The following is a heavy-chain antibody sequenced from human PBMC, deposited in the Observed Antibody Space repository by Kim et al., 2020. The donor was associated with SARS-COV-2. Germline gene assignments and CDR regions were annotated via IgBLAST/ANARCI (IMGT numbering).Heavy chain of an antibody. Sequence: YYTPSLKSRVTISVDTSKNQFSLKRSSVTAADTAVYYCARVNVATSYFGYWGQGTLVTVSS. CDR3: ARVNVATSYFGY. V-gene: IGHV4-30-2*04. J-gene: IGHJ4*02. D-gene: IGHD5-12*01.